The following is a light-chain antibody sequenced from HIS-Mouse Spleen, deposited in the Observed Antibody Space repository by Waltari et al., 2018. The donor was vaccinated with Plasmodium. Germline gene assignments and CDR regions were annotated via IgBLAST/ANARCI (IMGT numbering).Light chain of an antibody. CDR3: QAWDSSTVV. J-gene: IGLJ2*01. CDR2: QDS. V-gene: IGLV3-1*01. CDR1: KSGYTY. Sequence: SYELTQPPSVSVSPGQTASITCSGDKSGYTYACWYQQKPGQSPVLVIYQDSKRPSGIPERFSGSNSGNTATLTISGTQAMDEADYYCQAWDSSTVVFGGGTKLTVL.